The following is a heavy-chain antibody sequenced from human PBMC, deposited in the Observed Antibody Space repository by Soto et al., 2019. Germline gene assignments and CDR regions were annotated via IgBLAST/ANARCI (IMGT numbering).Heavy chain of an antibody. J-gene: IGHJ5*02. CDR3: VRIRYQLPSSVLWLDP. D-gene: IGHD3-16*01. Sequence: SETLSLTCAVYGGFLSESCWTWIRQPPGKGLEWIGEINHVGGTNYNPSLKGRVTMSVDTSQNQSSLRLISVTAADTAMYFCVRIRYQLPSSVLWLDPWGQGTPVTVSS. CDR2: INHVGGT. CDR1: GGFLSESC. V-gene: IGHV4-34*01.